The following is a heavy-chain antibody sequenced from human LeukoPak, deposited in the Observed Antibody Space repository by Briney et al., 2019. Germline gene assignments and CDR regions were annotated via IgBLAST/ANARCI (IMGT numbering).Heavy chain of an antibody. CDR2: IYYSGST. CDR3: ARGGPPGYYYDYYMDV. CDR1: GGSISSYY. V-gene: IGHV4-59*01. Sequence: SETLSLTCTVSGGSISSYYWSWIRQTPGKGLEWIGYIYYSGSTNFNPSLKSRVTISIDTSKNQFSLKMSSVTAADTAVYFCARGGPPGYYYDYYMDVWGKGTTVTISS. J-gene: IGHJ6*03.